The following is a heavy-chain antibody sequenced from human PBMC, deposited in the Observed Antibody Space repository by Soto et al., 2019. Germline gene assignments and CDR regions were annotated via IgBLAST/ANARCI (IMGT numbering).Heavy chain of an antibody. Sequence: SETLSLTYAVYGGSFSDYYWSWIRQPPGKGLEWIGEINHSGSTNYNPSLKSRVTISVDTSKNQFSLKLSSVTAADTAVYYCARYSVDTAMVSHYSDYWGQGNLVTVT. D-gene: IGHD5-18*01. CDR1: GGSFSDYY. V-gene: IGHV4-34*01. J-gene: IGHJ4*02. CDR2: INHSGST. CDR3: ARYSVDTAMVSHYSDY.